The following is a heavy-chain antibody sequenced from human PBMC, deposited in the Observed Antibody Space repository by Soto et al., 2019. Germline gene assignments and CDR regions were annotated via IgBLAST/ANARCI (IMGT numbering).Heavy chain of an antibody. CDR3: AKEGTAGAFDL. CDR2: IYTSGMT. CDR1: GFSVGKHY. D-gene: IGHD1-7*01. J-gene: IGHJ3*01. Sequence: DVQLVESGGGLVQPGGSLTLSCAASGFSVGKHYMSWVRQAPGKGLEWVSVIYTSGMTHYPGSVKGRFTISRDNLKNTVSLQMTSLRGDDSAVYYCAKEGTAGAFDLWGQGTMVTVSS. V-gene: IGHV3-66*01.